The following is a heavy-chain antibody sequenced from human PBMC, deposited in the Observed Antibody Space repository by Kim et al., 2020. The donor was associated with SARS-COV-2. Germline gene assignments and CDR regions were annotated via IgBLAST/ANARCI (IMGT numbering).Heavy chain of an antibody. CDR1: GGTFSSYA. J-gene: IGHJ6*02. CDR3: ARYKAADAARYYYYYGMDV. Sequence: SVKVSCKASGGTFSSYAISWVRQAPGQGLEWMGRIIPILGIANYAQKFQGRVTITADKSTSTAYMELSSLRSEDTAVYYCARYKAADAARYYYYYGMDVWGQGTTVTVSS. CDR2: IIPILGIA. D-gene: IGHD6-13*01. V-gene: IGHV1-69*04.